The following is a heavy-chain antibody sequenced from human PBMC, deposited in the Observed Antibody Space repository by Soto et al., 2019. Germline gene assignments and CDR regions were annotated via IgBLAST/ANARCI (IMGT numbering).Heavy chain of an antibody. V-gene: IGHV2-5*02. CDR1: GFSLSTSGVG. CDR3: AHRRNYDREPYFDY. Sequence: QITLKESGPTLVKPTQTLTLTCTFSGFSLSTSGVGVGWIRQPPGKALEWLALIYWDDDKRYSPSLKSRLTITKDTSKNQVVLTMTNMAPVDTATYYCAHRRNYDREPYFDYWGQGTLVTVSS. CDR2: IYWDDDK. D-gene: IGHD3-22*01. J-gene: IGHJ4*02.